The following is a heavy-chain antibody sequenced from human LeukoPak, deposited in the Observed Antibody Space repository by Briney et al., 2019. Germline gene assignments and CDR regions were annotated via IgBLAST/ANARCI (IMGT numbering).Heavy chain of an antibody. CDR2: INPNSGGT. CDR3: AREGGVPVGFDY. Sequence: ASVKVSCKASGYTFTAYSMHWVRQAPGQGLEWMGWINPNSGGTNYAQKFQGRVTMTRDTSISTAYMELSRLRSDDTAVYYCAREGGVPVGFDYWGQGTLVTVSS. V-gene: IGHV1-2*02. J-gene: IGHJ4*02. CDR1: GYTFTAYS.